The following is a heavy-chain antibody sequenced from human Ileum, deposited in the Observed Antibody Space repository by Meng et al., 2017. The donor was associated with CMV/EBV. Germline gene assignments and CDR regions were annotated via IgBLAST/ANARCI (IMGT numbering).Heavy chain of an antibody. V-gene: IGHV3-74*03. CDR1: VLTFSRWW. Sequence: LSCAASVLTFSRWWMHWVRQAPGKGLVWVSRIKTDGSYTTYADSVKGRFTISRDNAKNTLYLQMNSLRVEDTAVYYCVGGGSGYMDYWGQGTLVTVSS. J-gene: IGHJ4*02. CDR2: IKTDGSYT. CDR3: VGGGSGYMDY. D-gene: IGHD3-16*01.